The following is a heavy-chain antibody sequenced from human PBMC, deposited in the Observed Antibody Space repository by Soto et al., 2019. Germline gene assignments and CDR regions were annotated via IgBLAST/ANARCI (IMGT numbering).Heavy chain of an antibody. V-gene: IGHV3-64*01. D-gene: IGHD6-6*01. CDR3: ARRARPDFYYMDV. CDR2: ISSNGVGI. J-gene: IGHJ6*03. Sequence: PGKGLEYFSGISSNGVGIYYANSVQGRFTISRDNSKNTVYLQMGSLRPEDMAVYYCARRARPDFYYMDVWGKGTTVTVSS.